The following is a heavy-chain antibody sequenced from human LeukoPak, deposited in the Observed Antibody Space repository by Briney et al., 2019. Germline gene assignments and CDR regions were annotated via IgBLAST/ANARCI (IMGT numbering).Heavy chain of an antibody. CDR1: GFTFSSYA. V-gene: IGHV3-23*01. CDR3: AKDTGYSSSWYPDY. Sequence: GGSLRLSCAASGFTFSSYAMSWVRQAPGKGLEWVPAISGSGGSTYYADSVKGRFTISRDNSKNTLYLQMNSLRAEDTAVYYCAKDTGYSSSWYPDYWGQGTLVTVSS. CDR2: ISGSGGST. J-gene: IGHJ4*02. D-gene: IGHD6-13*01.